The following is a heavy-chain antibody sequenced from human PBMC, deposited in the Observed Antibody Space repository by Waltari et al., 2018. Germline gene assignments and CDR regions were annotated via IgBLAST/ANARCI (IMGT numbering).Heavy chain of an antibody. J-gene: IGHJ4*02. Sequence: VKKPGSSVKVSCKASGGTFSSYAISWVRQAPGQGLEWMGGIIPILGIANYAQKFQGRVTITADESTSTAYMELSSLRSEDTAVYYCARGPWLVHPSVFDYWGQGTLVTVSS. CDR3: ARGPWLVHPSVFDY. CDR1: GGTFSSYA. D-gene: IGHD6-19*01. CDR2: IIPILGIA. V-gene: IGHV1-69*01.